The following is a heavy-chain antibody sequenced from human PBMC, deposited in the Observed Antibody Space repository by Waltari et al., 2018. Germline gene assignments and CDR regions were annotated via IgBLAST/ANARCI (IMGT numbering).Heavy chain of an antibody. CDR2: ITSDGSTT. CDR1: GFTFMSYW. V-gene: IGHV3-74*01. CDR3: SAGTVY. D-gene: IGHD1-26*01. Sequence: EVQLVESGGGLVQPGGSLRRSCSAPGFTFMSYWMHWVRQAPGQGLVWLSMITSDGSTTSYGDSVKGRFTISRDNAKNTLYLQMNSLRAEDTAVYYCSAGTVYWGQGILVTVSS. J-gene: IGHJ4*02.